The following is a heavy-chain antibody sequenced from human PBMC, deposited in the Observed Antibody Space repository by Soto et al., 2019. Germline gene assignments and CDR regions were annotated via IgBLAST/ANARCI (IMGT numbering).Heavy chain of an antibody. CDR1: GGSISSYY. D-gene: IGHD3-22*01. CDR2: IYYSGST. CDR3: ARVDSSGSYFDY. Sequence: SETLSLTCTVSGGSISSYYWSWIRQPPGKGLEWIGYIYYSGSTNYNPSLKSRVTLSADTSKNQFSLKLISVTAADTAMYYCARVDSSGSYFDYWGQGTLVTVSS. J-gene: IGHJ4*02. V-gene: IGHV4-59*01.